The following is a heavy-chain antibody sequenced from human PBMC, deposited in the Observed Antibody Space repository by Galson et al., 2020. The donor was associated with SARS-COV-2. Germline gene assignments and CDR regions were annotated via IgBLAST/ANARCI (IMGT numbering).Heavy chain of an antibody. Sequence: GESLKISCRTSGYSFTNYWIGWVRQMPGKGLEWLGIISPDDSYTIYSPSFQGQVTISADKSISTAFLQWSSLKASDPAIYYCARHGASSGWYEGIDYWGQGTLVTVSS. CDR2: ISPDDSYT. CDR1: GYSFTNYW. J-gene: IGHJ4*02. V-gene: IGHV5-51*01. D-gene: IGHD6-19*01. CDR3: ARHGASSGWYEGIDY.